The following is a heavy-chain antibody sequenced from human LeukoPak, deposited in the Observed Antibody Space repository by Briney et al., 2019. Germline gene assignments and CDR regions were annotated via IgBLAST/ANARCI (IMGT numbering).Heavy chain of an antibody. Sequence: SETLSLTCTVSGGSISSSGYYWGWIRQPPGKGLEWIGSIYYSGSTYYNPSLKSRVTISVDTSKNQFSLKLSSVTAADTAVYYCARSTLGSSGRYYYYYMDVWGKGTTVTVSS. J-gene: IGHJ6*03. D-gene: IGHD1-26*01. CDR1: GGSISSSGYY. CDR2: IYYSGST. V-gene: IGHV4-39*07. CDR3: ARSTLGSSGRYYYYYMDV.